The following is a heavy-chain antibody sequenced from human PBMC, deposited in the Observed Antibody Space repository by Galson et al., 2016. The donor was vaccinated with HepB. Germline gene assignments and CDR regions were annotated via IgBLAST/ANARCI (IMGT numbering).Heavy chain of an antibody. D-gene: IGHD5-24*01. CDR1: RFTVGNTY. CDR3: ARASGYNEHGGFDD. J-gene: IGHJ4*02. Sequence: SLRLSCAASRFTVGNTYMSWVRQFPGKGLECVSVIFSGGTTFYADSVMGRFTITRDNSKNTLYLQRRNLRAEDSALYYCARASGYNEHGGFDDWGQGTLVTVSS. CDR2: IFSGGTT. V-gene: IGHV3-66*02.